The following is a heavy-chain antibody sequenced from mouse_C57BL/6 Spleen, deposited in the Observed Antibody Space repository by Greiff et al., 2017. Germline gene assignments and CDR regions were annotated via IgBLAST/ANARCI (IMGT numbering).Heavy chain of an antibody. V-gene: IGHV5-17*01. CDR3: ARRNSNGAWFAY. CDR2: ISSGSSTI. J-gene: IGHJ3*01. CDR1: GFTFSDYG. D-gene: IGHD2-5*01. Sequence: VQLKESGGGLVKPGGSLKLSCAASGFTFSDYGMHWVRQAPEKGLEWVAYISSGSSTIYYADTVKGRFTISRDNAKNTLFLQLTSLRSEDTAMYYCARRNSNGAWFAYWGQGTLVTVSA.